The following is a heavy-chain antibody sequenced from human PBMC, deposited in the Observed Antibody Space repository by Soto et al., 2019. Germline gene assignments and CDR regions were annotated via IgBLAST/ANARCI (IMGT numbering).Heavy chain of an antibody. CDR1: GFMFSDYG. CDR2: IWYDGNYK. CDR3: AREGAVAGSQDF. Sequence: QVHLVESGGGVVHPGRSLRLSCAASGFMFSDYGMHWVRQAPGKGLECVAIIWYDGNYKYYSESAKGRFTISRDNSNNTLYLQMNNLRVEDTAVYFCAREGAVAGSQDFWGQGTLVTVSS. J-gene: IGHJ4*02. D-gene: IGHD6-19*01. V-gene: IGHV3-33*01.